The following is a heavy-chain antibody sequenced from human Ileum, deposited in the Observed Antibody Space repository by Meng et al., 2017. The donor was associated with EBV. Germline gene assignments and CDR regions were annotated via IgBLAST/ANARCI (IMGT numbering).Heavy chain of an antibody. Sequence: QVQMLRPWSELKEPGASVKVSCKASGCPFTNYALNWVRQAPGHGLEWMAWISTNTENPTYAPGFTRRFVFSLDTSVSTAYLQISSLKAEDTAVYYCARSWGGGISKEWGQGTLVTVSS. J-gene: IGHJ4*02. V-gene: IGHV7-4-1*02. D-gene: IGHD2-15*01. CDR1: GCPFTNYA. CDR3: ARSWGGGISKE. CDR2: ISTNTENP.